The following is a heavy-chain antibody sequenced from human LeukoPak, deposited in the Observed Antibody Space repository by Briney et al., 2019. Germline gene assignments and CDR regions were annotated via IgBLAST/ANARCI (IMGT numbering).Heavy chain of an antibody. CDR2: SHNSGST. V-gene: IGHV4-59*08. CDR1: GGTISDYY. D-gene: IGHD2-15*01. Sequence: SETLSLTCTVSGGTISDYYWSWIRQPPGKGLEWIGYSHNSGSTNYNPSLRSRVTMSVDTSKNHFSLKVTSVTAADTAVYYCARLPGCSGSSCFRAFDMWGQGTMVTVSS. CDR3: ARLPGCSGSSCFRAFDM. J-gene: IGHJ3*02.